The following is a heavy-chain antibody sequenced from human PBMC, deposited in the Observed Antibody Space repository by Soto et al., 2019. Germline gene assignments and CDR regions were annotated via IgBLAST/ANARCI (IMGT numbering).Heavy chain of an antibody. J-gene: IGHJ6*01. CDR2: IYHAGSV. V-gene: IGHV4-38-2*01. CDR1: GYSIASGYY. Sequence: PSETLSLTWAVSGYSIASGYYWAWIRQSLGKGLEWIGSIYHAGSVYYNPSLNSRVAVSLDTSKNHFSLKLTSVTAADTAVYYVARTFDYYGMDGWGQGPTVTVSS. CDR3: ARTFDYYGMDG.